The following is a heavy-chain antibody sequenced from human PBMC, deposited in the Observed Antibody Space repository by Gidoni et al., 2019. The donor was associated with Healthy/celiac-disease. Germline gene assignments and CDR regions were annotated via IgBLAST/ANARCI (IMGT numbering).Heavy chain of an antibody. CDR1: VGSLIRCCYY. Sequence: QLQLQELGPRLVEPSGTLSPPRPLSVGSLIRCCYYLGWIRQPPGKGLEWIGSVYYSGSTYYNPSLKSRVTISVDTSKNQFSLKLSSVTAADTAVYYCASTTSHTSLKQWLVFFDAFDIWGQGTMVTVSS. J-gene: IGHJ3*02. CDR2: VYYSGST. D-gene: IGHD6-19*01. CDR3: ASTTSHTSLKQWLVFFDAFDI. V-gene: IGHV4-39*01.